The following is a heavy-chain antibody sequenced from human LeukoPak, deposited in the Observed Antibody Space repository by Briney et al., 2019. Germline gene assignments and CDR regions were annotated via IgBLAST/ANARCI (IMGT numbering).Heavy chain of an antibody. D-gene: IGHD3-22*01. V-gene: IGHV1-46*01. Sequence: DSVTVSCTASGYTFTSYYMHWVRQAPGQGLEWMGIINPSGGSTSYAQKFQGRVTMTRDTSTSTVYMELSSLRSEDTAVYYCASHYDSSGYYTHDAFDIWGQGTMVTVSS. CDR1: GYTFTSYY. CDR3: ASHYDSSGYYTHDAFDI. CDR2: INPSGGST. J-gene: IGHJ3*02.